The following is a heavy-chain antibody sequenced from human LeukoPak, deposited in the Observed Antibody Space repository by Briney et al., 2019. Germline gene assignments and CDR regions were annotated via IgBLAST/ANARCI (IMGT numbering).Heavy chain of an antibody. D-gene: IGHD2-21*01. CDR1: GGSISSSSYY. CDR3: ARQIYCGGDCYSGFDY. Sequence: KPSETLSLTCTVSGGSISSSSYYWGWIRQPPGKGLEWIGCIYYSGSTYYNPSLKSRVTISVDTSKNQFSLKLSSVTAADTAVYYCARQIYCGGDCYSGFDYWGQGTLVTVSS. J-gene: IGHJ4*02. V-gene: IGHV4-39*01. CDR2: IYYSGST.